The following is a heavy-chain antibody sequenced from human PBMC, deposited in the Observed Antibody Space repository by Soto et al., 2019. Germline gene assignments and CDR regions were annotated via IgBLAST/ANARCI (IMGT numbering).Heavy chain of an antibody. CDR3: AKDPRSRYFARPYFDP. D-gene: IGHD3-9*01. CDR2: IYSGGST. V-gene: IGHV3-23*03. Sequence: PGGSLRLSCAASGFTFSSYAMSWVRQAPGKGLEWVSVIYSGGSTYYADSVKGRFTISRDNSKNTLHLQMNSLRAEDTAVYYCAKDPRSRYFARPYFDPLGRGNLVTVSS. CDR1: GFTFSSYA. J-gene: IGHJ2*01.